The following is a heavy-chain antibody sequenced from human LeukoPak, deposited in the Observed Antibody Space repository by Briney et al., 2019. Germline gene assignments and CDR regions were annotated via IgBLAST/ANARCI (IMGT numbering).Heavy chain of an antibody. Sequence: SETLSLTCTVSGGSLSSYYWSWMRQSPGKGLEWVWSLYYGGSTNYSPSLKSRVTISVDMSKNRFSLNLNSVTAADTAVYYCARRSFGYTGTHRGPNFFDFWSQGTLVTVSS. CDR1: GGSLSSYY. J-gene: IGHJ4*02. D-gene: IGHD5-24*01. CDR3: ARRSFGYTGTHRGPNFFDF. CDR2: LYYGGST. V-gene: IGHV4-59*01.